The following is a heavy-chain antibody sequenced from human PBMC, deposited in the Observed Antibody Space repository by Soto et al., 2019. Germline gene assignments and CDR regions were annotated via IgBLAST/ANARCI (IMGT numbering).Heavy chain of an antibody. V-gene: IGHV4-59*01. J-gene: IGHJ5*02. CDR2: IYYSGST. CDR1: GGSISSYY. D-gene: IGHD6-25*01. CDR3: ARPHGGSSGWDNWFDP. Sequence: QVQLQESGPGLVKPSETLSLTCTVSGGSISSYYWSWIRQPPGKGLEWIGYIYYSGSTNYNPSLKGRGTISVATSKDPFSLKLSSVTAADTAVYYCARPHGGSSGWDNWFDPWGQGTLVTVSS.